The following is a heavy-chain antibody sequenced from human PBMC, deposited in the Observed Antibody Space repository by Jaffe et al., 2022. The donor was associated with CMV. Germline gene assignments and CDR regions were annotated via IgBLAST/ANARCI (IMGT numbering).Heavy chain of an antibody. Sequence: QLQLQESGPGLVKPSETLSLTCTVSGGSISSSSYYWGWIRQPPGKGLEWIGSIYYSGSTYYNPSLKSRVTISVDTSKNQFSLKLSSVTAADTAVYYCASGAIWFGELFHNYYYYGMDVWGQGTTVTVSS. V-gene: IGHV4-39*01. D-gene: IGHD3-10*01. J-gene: IGHJ6*02. CDR2: IYYSGST. CDR3: ASGAIWFGELFHNYYYYGMDV. CDR1: GGSISSSSYY.